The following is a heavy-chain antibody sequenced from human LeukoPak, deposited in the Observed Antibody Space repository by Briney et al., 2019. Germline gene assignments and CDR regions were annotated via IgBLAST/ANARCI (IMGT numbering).Heavy chain of an antibody. CDR2: INPNSGGT. CDR3: ARMWLARESYYYYGMDV. V-gene: IGHV1-2*02. J-gene: IGHJ6*02. Sequence: ASVKVSCKASGYTFTGYYMHWVRQAPGQGLEWMGWINPNSGGTNYVQKFQGRVTMTRDTSISTAYMELSRLRSDDTAVYYCARMWLARESYYYYGMDVWGQGTTVTVSS. D-gene: IGHD6-19*01. CDR1: GYTFTGYY.